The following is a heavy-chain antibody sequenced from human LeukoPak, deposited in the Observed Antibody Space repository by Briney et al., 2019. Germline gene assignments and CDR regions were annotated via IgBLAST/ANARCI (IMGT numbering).Heavy chain of an antibody. V-gene: IGHV4-31*03. CDR1: GDSISGGGSF. CDR3: ASHLYYYGSGSYSWFDP. J-gene: IGHJ5*02. CDR2: IYYSGST. Sequence: SETLSLTCSVSGDSISGGGSFWSWIRQHPGKGLEWIGYIYYSGSTYYNPSLKSRVTISVDTSKNQFSLKLSSVTAADTAVYYCASHLYYYGSGSYSWFDPWGQGTLVTVSS. D-gene: IGHD3-10*01.